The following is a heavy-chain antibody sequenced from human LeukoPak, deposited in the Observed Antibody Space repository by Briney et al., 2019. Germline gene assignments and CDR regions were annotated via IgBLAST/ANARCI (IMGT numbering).Heavy chain of an antibody. V-gene: IGHV3-48*04. CDR3: AKVEWQLASPRFDP. CDR1: GFSVNAYA. J-gene: IGHJ5*02. D-gene: IGHD6-6*01. Sequence: GGSLRLSCAASGFSVNAYAMTWVRQSPGKGLERLSYISNGDSTIDYADSVKGRFSVSRDNAQNSLFLQMTSLRADDSAVYYCAKVEWQLASPRFDPWGQGTLVTVSS. CDR2: ISNGDSTI.